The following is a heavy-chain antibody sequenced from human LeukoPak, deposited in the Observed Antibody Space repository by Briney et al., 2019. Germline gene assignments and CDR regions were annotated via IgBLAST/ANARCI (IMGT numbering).Heavy chain of an antibody. CDR2: ISSNGGST. CDR3: ARGHRLTGHDY. D-gene: IGHD3-9*01. Sequence: PGGSLRLSCAASGFTFSSYAMHWVRQAPGKGLEYVSAISSNGGSTYYANSVKGRFTISRDNSKNTLYLQMGSLRAEDMAVYYCARGHRLTGHDYWGQGTLVTVSS. CDR1: GFTFSSYA. V-gene: IGHV3-64*01. J-gene: IGHJ4*02.